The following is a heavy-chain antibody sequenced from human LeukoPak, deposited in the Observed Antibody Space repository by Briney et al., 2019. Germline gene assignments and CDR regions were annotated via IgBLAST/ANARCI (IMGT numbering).Heavy chain of an antibody. CDR1: GGSISSYY. Sequence: SETQSLTCTVSGGSISSYYWSWIRQPPGKGLEWIGYIYYSGSTNYNPSLKSRVTISVDTSKNQFSLELSSVTAADTAVYYCASYYDSSGYYPFDYWGQGTLVTVPS. D-gene: IGHD3-22*01. CDR3: ASYYDSSGYYPFDY. CDR2: IYYSGST. J-gene: IGHJ4*02. V-gene: IGHV4-59*01.